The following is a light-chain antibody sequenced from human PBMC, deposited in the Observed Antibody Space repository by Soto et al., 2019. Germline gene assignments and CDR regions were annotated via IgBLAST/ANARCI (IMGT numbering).Light chain of an antibody. CDR2: DTS. CDR1: QSVSIH. V-gene: IGKV3-15*01. CDR3: QQYSNCPPIT. J-gene: IGKJ5*01. Sequence: ETVITQSPGTLSVSLGERATLSCRASQSVSIHLAWYQQKPGQAPRLLIYDTSTRANGIPASFSGSGSGTELTLTISSLQSEDFAVYDCQQYSNCPPITFGQGTRLEIK.